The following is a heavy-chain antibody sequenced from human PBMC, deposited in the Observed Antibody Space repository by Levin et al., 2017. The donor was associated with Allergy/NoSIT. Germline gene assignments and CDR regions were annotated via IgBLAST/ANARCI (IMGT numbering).Heavy chain of an antibody. CDR1: GFTFSSYE. CDR3: ARTRPYDWGAFDI. V-gene: IGHV3-48*03. Sequence: GGSLRLSCAASGFTFSSYEMNWVRQAPGKGLEWVSYISSSGSTIYYADSVKGRFTISRDNAKNSLYLQMNSLRAEDTAVYYCARTRPYDWGAFDIWGQGTMVTVSS. J-gene: IGHJ3*02. D-gene: IGHD3-16*01. CDR2: ISSSGSTI.